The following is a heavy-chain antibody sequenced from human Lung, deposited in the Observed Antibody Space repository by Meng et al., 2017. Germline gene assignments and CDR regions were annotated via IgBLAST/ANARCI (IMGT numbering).Heavy chain of an antibody. V-gene: IGHV4-34*02. CDR2: IIDSGST. CDR3: VRRTYSSGWYFDY. D-gene: IGHD6-19*01. J-gene: IGHJ4*02. CDR1: GWSFSGYY. Sequence: QVPLQQWGAGLLKPSETLSLTCAVYGWSFSGYYWSWIRQPPGKGLEWIGEIIDSGSTNYNPSLKSRVTISVDTSKNQFSLRVTSVTAADRAVYYCVRRTYSSGWYFDYWGQGTLVTVSS.